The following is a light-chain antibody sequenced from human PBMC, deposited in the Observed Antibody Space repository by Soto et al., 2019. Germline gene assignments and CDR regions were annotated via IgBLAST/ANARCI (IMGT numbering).Light chain of an antibody. V-gene: IGKV3-20*01. CDR2: GAS. J-gene: IGKJ1*01. CDR3: QQYGSSPWT. Sequence: DIVMTQSPLSLPVTPGEPASISCRSSQSLLHSNGYNYLDWYQQKPGQAPRLLIYGASSRATGIPDRFSGSGSGTDFTLTISRLEPEDFAVYYCQQYGSSPWTFGQGTKVDIK. CDR1: QSLLHSNGYNY.